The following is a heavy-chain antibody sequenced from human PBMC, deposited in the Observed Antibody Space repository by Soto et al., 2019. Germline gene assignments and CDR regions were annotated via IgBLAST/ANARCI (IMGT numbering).Heavy chain of an antibody. Sequence: PGGSLRLSCAASGFTFSSSSMNWVRQAPGKGLEWLSYISPSGTSIYYADSVMGRFTISRDNAKNSLFLQMNSLRAEDTAVYYCARDRRDIVVVPGGWFDPWGQGTLVTVSS. CDR1: GFTFSSSS. J-gene: IGHJ5*02. D-gene: IGHD2-2*01. CDR2: ISPSGTSI. V-gene: IGHV3-48*01. CDR3: ARDRRDIVVVPGGWFDP.